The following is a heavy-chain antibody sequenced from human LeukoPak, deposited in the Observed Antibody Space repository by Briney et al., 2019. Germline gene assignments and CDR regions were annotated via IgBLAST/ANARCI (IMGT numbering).Heavy chain of an antibody. CDR2: ISAYNGNT. D-gene: IGHD3-22*01. CDR1: GYTFTSYG. Sequence: ASVTVSCTASGYTFTSYGISWVRQAPGQGLEWMGWISAYNGNTNYAQKLQGRVTMTTDTSTSTAYMELRSLRSDDTAVYYCARGDTYYYDSSGYFPLFDYWGQGTLVTVSS. CDR3: ARGDTYYYDSSGYFPLFDY. V-gene: IGHV1-18*01. J-gene: IGHJ4*02.